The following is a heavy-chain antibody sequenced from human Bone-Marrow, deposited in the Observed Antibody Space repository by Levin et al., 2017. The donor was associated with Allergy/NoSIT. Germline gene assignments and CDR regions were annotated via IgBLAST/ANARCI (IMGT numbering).Heavy chain of an antibody. J-gene: IGHJ6*02. CDR3: AKGREQWLVPPPFGTPPGMDV. Sequence: GGSLRLSCAASGFTFDDYAMHWVRQAPGKGLEWVSGISWNSGSIGYADSVKGRFTISRDNAKNSLYLQMNSLRAEDTALYYCAKGREQWLVPPPFGTPPGMDVWGQGTTVTVSS. V-gene: IGHV3-9*01. D-gene: IGHD6-19*01. CDR2: ISWNSGSI. CDR1: GFTFDDYA.